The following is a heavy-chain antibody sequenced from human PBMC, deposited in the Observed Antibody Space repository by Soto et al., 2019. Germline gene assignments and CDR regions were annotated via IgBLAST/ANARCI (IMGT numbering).Heavy chain of an antibody. Sequence: QVQLVQSGAEVKKPGSSVKVSCKASGGTFSSYTISWVRQAPGQGLEWMGRIIPILGIANYAQKFQGRVTITADKSTSTAYMELSSLRSEDTAVYYCARGSYCGGDCDGPTWWYFDLWGRGTLVTVSS. CDR3: ARGSYCGGDCDGPTWWYFDL. V-gene: IGHV1-69*02. D-gene: IGHD2-21*02. CDR1: GGTFSSYT. CDR2: IIPILGIA. J-gene: IGHJ2*01.